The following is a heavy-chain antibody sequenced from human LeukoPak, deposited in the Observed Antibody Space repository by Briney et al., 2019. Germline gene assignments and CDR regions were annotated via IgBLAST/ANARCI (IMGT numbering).Heavy chain of an antibody. D-gene: IGHD7-27*01. CDR1: GFTFSSYW. J-gene: IGHJ4*02. Sequence: GGSLRLSCAASGFTFSSYWMHWVRQAPGKGLVWVSRINSDGSSTNYADSVKGRFTISRDNAKNTLYLQVKSLRAEDTAVYYCARGPSGWGSLDSWGQGTLVTVPS. V-gene: IGHV3-74*01. CDR3: ARGPSGWGSLDS. CDR2: INSDGSST.